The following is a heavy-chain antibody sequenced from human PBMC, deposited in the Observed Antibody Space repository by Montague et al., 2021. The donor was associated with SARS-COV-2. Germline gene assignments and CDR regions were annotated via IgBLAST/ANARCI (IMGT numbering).Heavy chain of an antibody. J-gene: IGHJ6*02. D-gene: IGHD6-19*01. Sequence: SETLSLTCSVSGSSITDQYWTWIRQTSGQGLEWIGGLYTSGNTTYNPSLKSRVTMSVDTSKTQFSLNVTSVTAADTAIYYCARESGYSSGGRYYYGMDVWGQGTTVTVS. V-gene: IGHV4-4*07. CDR3: ARESGYSSGGRYYYGMDV. CDR1: GSSITDQY. CDR2: LYTSGNT.